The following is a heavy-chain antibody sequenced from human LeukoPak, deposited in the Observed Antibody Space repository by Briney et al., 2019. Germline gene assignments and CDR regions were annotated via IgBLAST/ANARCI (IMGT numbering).Heavy chain of an antibody. J-gene: IGHJ5*02. CDR1: GGSFSGYY. V-gene: IGHV4-34*01. CDR3: ARGWRFLAAHNWFDP. CDR2: INHSGST. D-gene: IGHD6-6*01. Sequence: PSETLSLTCAVYGGSFSGYYWSWIRQPPGTGLEWIGEINHSGSTNYNPSLKSRVTISVDTSKNQFSLKLSSETAADTAVYYCARGWRFLAAHNWFDPWGQGTLVTVSS.